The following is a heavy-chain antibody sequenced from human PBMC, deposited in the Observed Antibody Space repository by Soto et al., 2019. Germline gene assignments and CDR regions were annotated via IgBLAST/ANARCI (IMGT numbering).Heavy chain of an antibody. Sequence: QVQLVQSGAEMKKPGSSVKVSCQSSGGTFNTYAMNWVRQAPGQGPEWMGDISPMFGAANYAPKFQGRDTITADDSTGTSYMQLSSLTSEDTALYFCAREVQGHTPAFVYWGQGTLVTGSS. CDR3: AREVQGHTPAFVY. CDR2: ISPMFGAA. CDR1: GGTFNTYA. V-gene: IGHV1-69*19. J-gene: IGHJ4*02.